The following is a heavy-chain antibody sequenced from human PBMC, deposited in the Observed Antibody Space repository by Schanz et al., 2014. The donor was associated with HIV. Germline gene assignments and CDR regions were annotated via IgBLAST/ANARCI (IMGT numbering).Heavy chain of an antibody. J-gene: IGHJ4*02. CDR3: AKGLTIWLQPPFDY. V-gene: IGHV3-23*01. D-gene: IGHD5-12*01. Sequence: QLLESGGGLVQPGGLLRLSCAASGFTFSGFAMSWVRQTPGKGLEWVSSISESGGRTYYADSVNGRFTISRDKSKNTLYLQMNSLRAEDTAVYYCAKGLTIWLQPPFDYWGQGTLVTVSS. CDR1: GFTFSGFA. CDR2: ISESGGRT.